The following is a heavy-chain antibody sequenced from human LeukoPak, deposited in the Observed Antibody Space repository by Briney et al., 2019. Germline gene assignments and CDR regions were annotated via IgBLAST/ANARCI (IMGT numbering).Heavy chain of an antibody. V-gene: IGHV1-46*01. D-gene: IGHD6-13*01. J-gene: IGHJ4*02. CDR1: GYTFTSYY. CDR3: ARGRYVTTRGGAAAGFLDY. Sequence: GASVKVSCKASGYTFTSYYMHWVRQAPGQGLEWMGIINPSGGSTSYAQKFQGRVTMTRDMSTSTVYMELSSLRSEDTAVYYCARGRYVTTRGGAAAGFLDYWGQGTLVTVST. CDR2: INPSGGST.